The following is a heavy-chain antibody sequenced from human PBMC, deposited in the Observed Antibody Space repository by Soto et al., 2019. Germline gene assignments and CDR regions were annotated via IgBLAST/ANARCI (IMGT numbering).Heavy chain of an antibody. Sequence: GESLKLSCKGSGYSFTSYWIGWVLQMPGKGLEWMGIIYPGDSDTRYSPSFQGQVTISADKSISTAYLQWSSLKASDTAMYYCARAVDTAMVDYWGQGTLVTVSS. CDR3: ARAVDTAMVDY. V-gene: IGHV5-51*01. CDR2: IYPGDSDT. CDR1: GYSFTSYW. J-gene: IGHJ4*02. D-gene: IGHD5-18*01.